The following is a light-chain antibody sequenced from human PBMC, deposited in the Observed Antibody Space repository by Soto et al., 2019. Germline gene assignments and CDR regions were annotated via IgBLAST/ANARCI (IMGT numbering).Light chain of an antibody. Sequence: DTNMTQSPSNLSASLGDRVTISCRASQSISNWLAWYQQKPGTAPKVLIYHASNLQSGVPSRFSGSGSGTEFTLTISSLQPDDFATYYCQQYNSYSFGQGAKVDI. J-gene: IGKJ1*01. CDR2: HAS. V-gene: IGKV1-5*01. CDR3: QQYNSYS. CDR1: QSISNW.